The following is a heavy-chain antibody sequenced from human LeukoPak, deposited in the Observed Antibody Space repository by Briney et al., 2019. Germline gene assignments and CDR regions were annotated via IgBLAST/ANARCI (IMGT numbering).Heavy chain of an antibody. Sequence: SETLSLTCTVSGGSISSSSYYWGWIRQPPGKGLEWIGSIYYSGSTYYNPSLKSRVTISVDTSKNQFSLKLSSVTAVDTAVYYCARPLLRYFDWLLDAFDIWGQGTMVTVSS. J-gene: IGHJ3*02. V-gene: IGHV4-39*01. D-gene: IGHD3-9*01. CDR3: ARPLLRYFDWLLDAFDI. CDR1: GGSISSSSYY. CDR2: IYYSGST.